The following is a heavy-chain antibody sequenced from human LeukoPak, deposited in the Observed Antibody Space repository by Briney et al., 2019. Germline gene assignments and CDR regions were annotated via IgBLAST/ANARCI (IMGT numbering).Heavy chain of an antibody. V-gene: IGHV3-21*01. CDR1: GFTFSSYS. D-gene: IGHD4-17*01. CDR2: ISSSSSYI. CDR3: ARDEIYGVWYFDL. Sequence: GGSLRLSCAASGFTFSSYSMNWVRQAPGKGLEWVSSISSSSSYIYYADSVKGRFTISRDNAKNSLYLQMNSLRAEDTAVYYCARDEIYGVWYFDLWGRGTLVTVSS. J-gene: IGHJ2*01.